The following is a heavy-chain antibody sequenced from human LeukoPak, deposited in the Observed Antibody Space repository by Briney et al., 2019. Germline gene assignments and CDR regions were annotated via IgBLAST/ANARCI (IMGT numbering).Heavy chain of an antibody. CDR3: TRLAGGDAFDI. J-gene: IGHJ3*02. CDR1: GFTFSGSA. Sequence: PGGSLRLSCAAPGFTFSGSAMHRVRQASGKGLEWVGRIRSKANGYTTAYGASVKGRFTISRDDSQRATYVQMNSLKTEDTAVYYCTRLAGGDAFDIWGPGTMVTVSS. V-gene: IGHV3-73*01. D-gene: IGHD2-15*01. CDR2: IRSKANGYTT.